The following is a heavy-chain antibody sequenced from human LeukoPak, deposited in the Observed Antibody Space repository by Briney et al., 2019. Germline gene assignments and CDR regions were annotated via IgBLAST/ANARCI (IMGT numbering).Heavy chain of an antibody. CDR2: ISYDGSNK. J-gene: IGHJ4*02. V-gene: IGHV3-30*03. D-gene: IGHD2-2*01. Sequence: GGSLRLSCAASGFTFSSYGMHWVRQAPGKGLEWVAVISYDGSNKYYADSVKGRFTISRDNSKNTLYLQMNSLRAEDTAVYYCARDEGRYCSHSSCYPGDYWGQGTLVTVSP. CDR3: ARDEGRYCSHSSCYPGDY. CDR1: GFTFSSYG.